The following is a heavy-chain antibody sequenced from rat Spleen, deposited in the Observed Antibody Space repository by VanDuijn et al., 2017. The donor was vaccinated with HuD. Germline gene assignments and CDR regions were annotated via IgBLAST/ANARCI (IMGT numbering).Heavy chain of an antibody. D-gene: IGHD1-11*01. CDR1: GFTLSDHY. V-gene: IGHV5S11*01. J-gene: IGHJ3*01. CDR3: ARLGTEAIGNWFTY. Sequence: EVQLVESGGDLVQPGRSLKLSCAASGFTLSDHYMAWVRQAPTKGLEWVATISTRGGSTYYPDSVKGRFTISRDNAKSSLYLQMNSLKSEETAAYYCARLGTEAIGNWFTYWGQGTLVTVSS. CDR2: ISTRGGST.